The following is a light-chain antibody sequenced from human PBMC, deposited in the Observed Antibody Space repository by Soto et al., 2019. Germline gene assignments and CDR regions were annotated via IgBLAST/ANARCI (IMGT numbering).Light chain of an antibody. CDR3: TSFARSEAPCVF. V-gene: IGLV2-8*01. CDR1: STDIGGYNF. J-gene: IGLJ2*01. CDR2: EVY. Sequence: QSALTQPPSASASPGQSVTISCTGSSTDIGGYNFVSWYQQQPGKAPTLLIYEVYKRPAGVPDRFSGSKSGNTASLTGPGLQADDEADYYGTSFARSEAPCVFFGGGTKLTVL.